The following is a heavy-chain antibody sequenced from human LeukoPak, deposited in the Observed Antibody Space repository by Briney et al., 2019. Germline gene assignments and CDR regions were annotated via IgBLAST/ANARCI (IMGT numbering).Heavy chain of an antibody. V-gene: IGHV4-61*08. CDR2: IYYSGST. CDR3: ARVGIFGVVRPYYFDY. CDR1: GGSISSGGYS. Sequence: SETLSLTCAVSGGSISSGGYSWSWIRQPPGKGLEWIGYIYYSGSTNYHPSLESRVTISIDTSKYQFSLKLRSVTAADTAVYYCARVGIFGVVRPYYFDYWGLGTLVTVSS. D-gene: IGHD3-3*01. J-gene: IGHJ4*02.